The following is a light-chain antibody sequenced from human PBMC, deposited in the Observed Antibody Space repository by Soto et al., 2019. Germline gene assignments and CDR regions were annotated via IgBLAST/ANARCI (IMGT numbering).Light chain of an antibody. Sequence: QSALTQPASVSDSPGQSITISCIGTSSDIGAFNHVSWHQQHPGKAPKLIIYDVINRPSWVSNRFSGSKTGNTASLSIAGLQSEDEAEYYCSSYTSSSAYVVVSGTKLTVL. J-gene: IGLJ1*01. CDR3: SSYTSSSAYV. CDR1: SSDIGAFNH. V-gene: IGLV2-14*03. CDR2: DVI.